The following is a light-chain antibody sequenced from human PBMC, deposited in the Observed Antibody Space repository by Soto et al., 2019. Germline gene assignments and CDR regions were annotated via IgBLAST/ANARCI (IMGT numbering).Light chain of an antibody. V-gene: IGLV2-14*01. CDR1: SSDVGGYNY. CDR2: EVS. Sequence: QSALTQPASVSGSPGQSITISCTGTSSDVGGYNYVSWHQQHPGKAPKLMIYEVSNRPSGVSNRFSGSKSGNTASLTISGLQAEDEADYYCSSYTSGSTWVFGGGTKVTVL. J-gene: IGLJ3*02. CDR3: SSYTSGSTWV.